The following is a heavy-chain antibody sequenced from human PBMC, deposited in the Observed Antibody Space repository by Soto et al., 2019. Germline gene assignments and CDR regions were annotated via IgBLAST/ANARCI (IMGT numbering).Heavy chain of an antibody. Sequence: ASVKVSCKASGYTFTSYGISWVRQAPGQGLEWMGWISAYNGNTNYAQQLQGRVTMTTDTSTSTAYMELRSLRSDDTAVYYCARVLSVVVPAAIRWGDWFDPWGQGTLVTVSS. D-gene: IGHD2-2*02. CDR3: ARVLSVVVPAAIRWGDWFDP. J-gene: IGHJ5*02. CDR2: ISAYNGNT. V-gene: IGHV1-18*04. CDR1: GYTFTSYG.